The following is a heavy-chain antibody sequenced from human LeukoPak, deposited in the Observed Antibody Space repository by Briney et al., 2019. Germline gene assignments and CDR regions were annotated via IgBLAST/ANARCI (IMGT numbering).Heavy chain of an antibody. CDR2: MNPDSANT. D-gene: IGHD6-6*01. J-gene: IGHJ5*02. V-gene: IGHV1-8*01. CDR1: GYTFTSYN. CDR3: ARDRGSSSSIWFDP. Sequence: ASVKVSCKASGYTFTSYNINWVRQATGQGLEWMGWMNPDSANTGYAQKFQGRVTMTRNTSISTAYMELSSLRSEDTAVYYCARDRGSSSSIWFDPWGQGTLVTVSS.